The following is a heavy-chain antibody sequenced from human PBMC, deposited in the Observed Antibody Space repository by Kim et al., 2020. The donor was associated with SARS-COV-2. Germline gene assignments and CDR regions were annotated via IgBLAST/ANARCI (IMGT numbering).Heavy chain of an antibody. V-gene: IGHV3-30*18. CDR1: GFTFSSYG. D-gene: IGHD2-15*01. Sequence: GGSLRLSCAASGFTFSSYGMHWVRQAPGKGLEWVAVISYDGSNKYYADSVKGRFTISRDNSKNTLYLQMNSLRAEDTAVYYCAKDADIVVVVAGLDYWGQGTLVTVSS. J-gene: IGHJ4*02. CDR3: AKDADIVVVVAGLDY. CDR2: ISYDGSNK.